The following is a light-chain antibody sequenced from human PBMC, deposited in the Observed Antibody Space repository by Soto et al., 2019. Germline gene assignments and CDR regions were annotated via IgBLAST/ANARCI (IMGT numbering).Light chain of an antibody. CDR2: KAS. J-gene: IGKJ1*01. CDR1: QTISSW. Sequence: DIQMTQSPSTLSGSVGDRVTITCRASQTISSWLAWYQQKPGKAPKLLIYKASTLKSGVPSRFSGRGSGTVFTLTSSILQPDYFTNYYRTHYNSYPHAFGQGTKVELK. V-gene: IGKV1-5*03. CDR3: THYNSYPHA.